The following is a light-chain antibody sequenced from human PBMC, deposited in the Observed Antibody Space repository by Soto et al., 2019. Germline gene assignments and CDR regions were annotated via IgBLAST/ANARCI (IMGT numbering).Light chain of an antibody. CDR1: QGIGSY. CDR2: AAS. V-gene: IGKV1-9*01. CDR3: QQYNNWPQLT. J-gene: IGKJ4*01. Sequence: IQLTQSPSSLSASVGDRVTITCRASQGIGSYLAWYQQKPGEAPKLLIFAASTLQSGVPSRFSGSGSGTDFTLTISRLEPEDFAVYYCQQYNNWPQLTFGGGTKVEIK.